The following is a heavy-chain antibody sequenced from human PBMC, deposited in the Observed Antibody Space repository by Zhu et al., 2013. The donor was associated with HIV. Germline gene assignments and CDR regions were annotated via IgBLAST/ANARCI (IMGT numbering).Heavy chain of an antibody. CDR3: ARDRTIFGARGWFDP. CDR1: GYTFSDYG. D-gene: IGHD3-3*01. J-gene: IGHJ5*02. Sequence: QVVQSGGEVKEPGASVRVSCKTSGYTFSDYGISWVRQAPGQGLEWVGWMNPNSGNTGYAQKFQGRVTITRNTSISTAYLELSSLRSDDTAVYYCARDRTIFGARGWFDPWGQGTLVTVSS. V-gene: IGHV1-8*03. CDR2: MNPNSGNT.